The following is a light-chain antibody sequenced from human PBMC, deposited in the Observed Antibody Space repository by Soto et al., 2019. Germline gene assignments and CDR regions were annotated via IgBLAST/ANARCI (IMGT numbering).Light chain of an antibody. J-gene: IGKJ1*01. CDR1: QRFSIW. V-gene: IGKV1-5*03. CDR2: KTS. CDR3: QHWNDYSWT. Sequence: DIHMTQSPSTLSASVGDRVTITCRASQRFSIWLAWYQQKPGKAPNLLIYKTSSLETGVPSRFSVSRSGTEFSLTISSLQPDDLATYYCQHWNDYSWTFGKGTTVEVK.